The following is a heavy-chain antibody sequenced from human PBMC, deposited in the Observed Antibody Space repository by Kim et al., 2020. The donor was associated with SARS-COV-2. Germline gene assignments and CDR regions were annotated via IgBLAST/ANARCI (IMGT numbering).Heavy chain of an antibody. Sequence: GGSLRLSCAASGLNFYIQYMTWIRQAPGKGLEWVSFIGGSDGVVSYADSVRGRFTISRDNARNTVYLQMNSLRVEDTAVYYCAPLHFYSSAHWGQGTPVT. CDR2: IGGSDGVV. V-gene: IGHV3-11*04. CDR1: GLNFYIQY. CDR3: APLHFYSSAH. D-gene: IGHD6-19*01. J-gene: IGHJ4*02.